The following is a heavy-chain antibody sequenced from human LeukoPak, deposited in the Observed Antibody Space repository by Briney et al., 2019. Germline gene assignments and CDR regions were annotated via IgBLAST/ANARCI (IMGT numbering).Heavy chain of an antibody. V-gene: IGHV3-23*01. J-gene: IGHJ6*02. CDR3: AALKGDYYYGMDV. CDR1: GFIFSSYA. CDR2: ISGSGDST. Sequence: GGSLRLSCAVSGFIFSSYAMSWVRQAPGKGLEWVSAISGSGDSTYHADSVKGRFTISRDNSKNTLYLQMNSLRAEDTAVYYCAALKGDYYYGMDVWGQGTTVTVSS.